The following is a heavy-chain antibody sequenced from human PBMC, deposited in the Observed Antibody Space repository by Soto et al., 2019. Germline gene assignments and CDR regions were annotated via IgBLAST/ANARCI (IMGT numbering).Heavy chain of an antibody. J-gene: IGHJ5*02. Sequence: QVQLVQSGAEVKKPGSSVKVSCKASGGTFSNYAITWVRQAPGQGLEWVGRIIPIFGTTNVAQKFQGRVTITADESTTTANMELSGPRSDDTAVYYCAKDGGADGYFGNWLDPWGQGTLVTVSS. V-gene: IGHV1-69*15. CDR3: AKDGGADGYFGNWLDP. CDR1: GGTFSNYA. D-gene: IGHD5-12*01. CDR2: IIPIFGTT.